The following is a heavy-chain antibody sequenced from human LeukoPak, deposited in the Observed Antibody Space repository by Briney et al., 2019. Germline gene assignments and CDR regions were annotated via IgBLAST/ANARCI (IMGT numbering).Heavy chain of an antibody. D-gene: IGHD1-26*01. V-gene: IGHV3-23*01. Sequence: PGGSLRLSCAASGFTFSSYALSWVRQAPGKGLEWVSGISVTGGSTYYADSVKGRFTISSDNSKNALYLQMNSLRAEDTAVYFCAKSRNTGGRYYYFDFWGQGTLVTVSS. CDR3: AKSRNTGGRYYYFDF. CDR2: ISVTGGST. CDR1: GFTFSSYA. J-gene: IGHJ4*02.